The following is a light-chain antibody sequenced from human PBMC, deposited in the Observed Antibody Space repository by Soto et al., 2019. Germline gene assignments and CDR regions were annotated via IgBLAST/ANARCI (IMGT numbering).Light chain of an antibody. J-gene: IGKJ1*01. CDR3: QHYNSYSES. CDR1: QSISIW. Sequence: IQMTQSPSTLSASVEDRVTITCRASQSISIWLAWYQQKPGKAPKVLIYKASTLKSGVPSRFSGSGSGTEFTLTISSLQPDDFATYYCQHYNSYSESFGQGTKVDIK. V-gene: IGKV1-5*03. CDR2: KAS.